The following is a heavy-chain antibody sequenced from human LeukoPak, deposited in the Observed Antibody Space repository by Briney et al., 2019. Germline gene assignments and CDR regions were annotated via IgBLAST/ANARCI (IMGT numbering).Heavy chain of an antibody. J-gene: IGHJ4*02. CDR2: ISSGSITI. Sequence: GGSLRLSYADCGFTFKSYSKNWVRQAPGKGLEWVSYISSGSITIYYADSVKGRFTISRDNAKNSLYLQMNSLRDEDTAVYYCARDSHFQTSSGYSFYYWGQGTLVTVSS. CDR3: ARDSHFQTSSGYSFYY. D-gene: IGHD3-22*01. CDR1: GFTFKSYS. V-gene: IGHV3-48*02.